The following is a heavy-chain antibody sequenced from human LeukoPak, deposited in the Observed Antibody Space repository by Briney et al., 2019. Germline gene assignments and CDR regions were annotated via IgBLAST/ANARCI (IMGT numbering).Heavy chain of an antibody. Sequence: PGASLRLSCAASGFTFSSCAMSWVRQAPGKGLEWVSAISGSGGSTYYADSVKGRFTISRDNSKNTLYLQMNSLRAEDTAVYYCAKAPPKGYDFWSGYSHFDYWGQGTLVTVSS. CDR1: GFTFSSCA. D-gene: IGHD3-3*01. CDR2: ISGSGGST. CDR3: AKAPPKGYDFWSGYSHFDY. V-gene: IGHV3-23*01. J-gene: IGHJ4*02.